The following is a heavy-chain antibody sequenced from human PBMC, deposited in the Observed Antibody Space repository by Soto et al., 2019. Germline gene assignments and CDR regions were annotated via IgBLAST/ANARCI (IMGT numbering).Heavy chain of an antibody. CDR2: ISWNSGSI. Sequence: EVQLVESGGGLVQPGRSLRLSCAASGFTFDDYAMHWVRQAPGKGLEWVSGISWNSGSIGYADSVKGRFTISRDNAKNSLYLQMNSLRAEDTALYYCAKDIGLLDYDFWSGYYGHYFDYWGQGTLVTVSS. D-gene: IGHD3-3*01. CDR1: GFTFDDYA. CDR3: AKDIGLLDYDFWSGYYGHYFDY. V-gene: IGHV3-9*01. J-gene: IGHJ4*02.